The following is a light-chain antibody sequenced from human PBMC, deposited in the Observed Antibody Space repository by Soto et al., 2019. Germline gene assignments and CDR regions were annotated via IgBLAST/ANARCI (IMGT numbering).Light chain of an antibody. CDR1: QSVSSN. J-gene: IGKJ2*01. Sequence: ETVMTQSPATLSVSPGERATVSCRASQSVSSNLAWYQQKPGQAPRLLIYGASTRATGIPVRFSGSGSGTEFTLTISSLQSEDFAVYYCQQYTNWPPYSFGQGTKLEI. V-gene: IGKV3-15*01. CDR3: QQYTNWPPYS. CDR2: GAS.